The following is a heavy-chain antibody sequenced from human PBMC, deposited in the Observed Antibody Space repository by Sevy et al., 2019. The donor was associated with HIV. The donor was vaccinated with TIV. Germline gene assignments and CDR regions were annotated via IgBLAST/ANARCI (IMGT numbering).Heavy chain of an antibody. D-gene: IGHD5-12*01. CDR2: VKSKTDGGTT. J-gene: IGHJ6*02. CDR3: TTSRIQYSGYHRYYYYYYTMDV. CDR1: AFTFGNAW. V-gene: IGHV3-15*01. Sequence: GGSLRLSCAASAFTFGNAWMSWVRQAPGKGLEWVGRVKSKTDGGTTDYAAPVKGRFTISRDDSQNTLFLQMNSLKTEDTAVYYCTTSRIQYSGYHRYYYYYYTMDVWGQGTTVTVSS.